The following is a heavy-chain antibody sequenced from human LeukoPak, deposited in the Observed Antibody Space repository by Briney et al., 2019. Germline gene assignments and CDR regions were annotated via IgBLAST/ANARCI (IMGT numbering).Heavy chain of an antibody. CDR3: ARDSRDGYNQFDY. CDR1: GVSFSGYY. J-gene: IGHJ4*02. Sequence: PSETLSLTCAVYGVSFSGYYWSWIRQPPGKGLEWIGEINHSGSTNYNPSLKSRVTISVDTSKNQFSLKLSSVTAADTAVYYCARDSRDGYNQFDYWGQGTLVTVSS. CDR2: INHSGST. V-gene: IGHV4-34*01. D-gene: IGHD5-24*01.